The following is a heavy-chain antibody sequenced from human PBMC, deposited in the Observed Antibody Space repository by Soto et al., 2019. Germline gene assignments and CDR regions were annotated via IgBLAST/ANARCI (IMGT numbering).Heavy chain of an antibody. Sequence: QVQLVQSGAEVKKPGVSVKVSCKATGYTCTSYGISWVRQAPGQGLEWMGWISAYNGNTNYAQKLQGRVTMTTDTSTSTAYMELRSLRSDDTAVYYCARAGRGTAMGFTAGDWFDPWGQGTLVTVSS. D-gene: IGHD5-18*01. CDR1: GYTCTSYG. CDR3: ARAGRGTAMGFTAGDWFDP. CDR2: ISAYNGNT. V-gene: IGHV1-18*01. J-gene: IGHJ5*02.